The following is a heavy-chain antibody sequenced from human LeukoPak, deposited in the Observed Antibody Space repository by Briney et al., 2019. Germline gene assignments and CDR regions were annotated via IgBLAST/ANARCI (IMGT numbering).Heavy chain of an antibody. Sequence: GGSLRLSCAASGFTFSTYGMHWVRQAPGKGLEWAAAISHDGNNKYYADSVKGRFTISRDNSKNTLYLQMNSLRAEDTAVYYCARVWDSSSWIDYWGQGTLVTVSS. CDR3: ARVWDSSSWIDY. D-gene: IGHD6-13*01. J-gene: IGHJ4*02. V-gene: IGHV3-30*03. CDR2: ISHDGNNK. CDR1: GFTFSTYG.